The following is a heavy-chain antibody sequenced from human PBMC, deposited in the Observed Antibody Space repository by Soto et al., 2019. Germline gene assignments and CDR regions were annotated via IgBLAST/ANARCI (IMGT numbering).Heavy chain of an antibody. CDR1: RFTFSNYP. CDR3: ARFPVDIATDYYYGMDV. Sequence: GGSLRLSCAASRFTFSNYPMHWVRQAPGKGLEWVAVISFDASNKYYADSVKGRFTVSRDNSKNTLYLQMNSLRPEDTAVYYCARFPVDIATDYYYGMDVWGQGTTVTVSS. D-gene: IGHD5-18*01. CDR2: ISFDASNK. V-gene: IGHV3-30-3*01. J-gene: IGHJ6*02.